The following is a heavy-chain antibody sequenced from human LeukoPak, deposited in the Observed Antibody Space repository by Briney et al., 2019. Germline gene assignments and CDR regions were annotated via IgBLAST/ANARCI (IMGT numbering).Heavy chain of an antibody. D-gene: IGHD6-19*01. Sequence: GRSLRLSCAASGFTFSSYWMSWVRQAPGKGLEWVANIKQDGSEKYYVDSVKGRFTISRDNAKNSLYLQMNSLRAEDTAVYYCARDLLIAVFDYWGQGTLVTVSS. CDR2: IKQDGSEK. J-gene: IGHJ4*02. V-gene: IGHV3-7*01. CDR3: ARDLLIAVFDY. CDR1: GFTFSSYW.